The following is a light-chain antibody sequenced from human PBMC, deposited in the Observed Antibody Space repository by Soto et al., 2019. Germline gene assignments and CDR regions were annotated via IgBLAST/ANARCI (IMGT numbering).Light chain of an antibody. CDR2: DAS. J-gene: IGKJ1*01. CDR1: QSISSW. Sequence: GDRVTITCRPSQSISSWLAWYQQKPGKAPKLLIYDASSLESGVPSRFSGSGSGTEFTLTISSLQPDDFATYYCQQYNSYWTFGQGTKVEIK. V-gene: IGKV1-5*01. CDR3: QQYNSYWT.